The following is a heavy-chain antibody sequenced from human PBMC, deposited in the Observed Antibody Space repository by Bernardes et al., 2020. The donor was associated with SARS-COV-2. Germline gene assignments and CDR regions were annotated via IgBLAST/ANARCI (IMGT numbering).Heavy chain of an antibody. D-gene: IGHD2-15*01. J-gene: IGHJ5*02. CDR1: GGPISSSIYY. V-gene: IGHV4-39*01. Sequence: SETLSLTCTVSGGPISSSIYYWGWIRQSPGKGLEWIGSIYDGGSTYYNPSLKSRVTISVDSSKNQFSLKVNSVTAADTAVYYCARRGGMLKWSGWFDPWGQGTLVTVSS. CDR2: IYDGGST. CDR3: ARRGGMLKWSGWFDP.